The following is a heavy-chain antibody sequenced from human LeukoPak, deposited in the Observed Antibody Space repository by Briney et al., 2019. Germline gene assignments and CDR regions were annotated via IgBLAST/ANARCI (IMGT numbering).Heavy chain of an antibody. J-gene: IGHJ4*02. Sequence: SETLSLTCTVSGGSISSGSYYWSWIRQPAGKGLEWIGRIYTSGSTNYNPSLKSRVTISVDTSKNQFSLKLSSVTAADTAVYYCARGSGGDYWDQGTLVTVSS. V-gene: IGHV4-61*02. CDR1: GGSISSGSYY. D-gene: IGHD1-14*01. CDR3: ARGSGGDY. CDR2: IYTSGST.